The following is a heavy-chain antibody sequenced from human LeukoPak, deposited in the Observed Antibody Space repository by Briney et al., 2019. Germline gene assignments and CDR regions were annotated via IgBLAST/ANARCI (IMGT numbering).Heavy chain of an antibody. CDR1: GGTFSSYA. CDR3: ARAVGATVGDAFDI. J-gene: IGHJ3*02. Sequence: ASVKVSCKASGGTFSSYAISWVRQAPGQGLEWMGWINPNSGGTSYAQKFQGRVTMTRDMSTSTVYMELSSLRSEDTAVYYCARAVGATVGDAFDIWGQGTMVTVSS. V-gene: IGHV1-8*02. D-gene: IGHD1-26*01. CDR2: INPNSGGT.